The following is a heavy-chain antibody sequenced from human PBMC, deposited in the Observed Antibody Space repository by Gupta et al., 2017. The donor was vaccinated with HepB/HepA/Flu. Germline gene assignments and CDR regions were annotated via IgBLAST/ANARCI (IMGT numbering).Heavy chain of an antibody. J-gene: IGHJ4*02. D-gene: IGHD2-21*01. V-gene: IGHV4-34*01. CDR2: INHSGST. CDR3: ATGGGSDMAKLDY. Sequence: QVQLQQWGAGLLKPSETLSLTCAVSGASFSDYYWSWIRQPPVKGLEWIGEINHSGSTNYNPPLQSRVTISLDTTKNQFDLKLTSGTAADTAVYYCATGGGSDMAKLDYWGQGSLVTVSS. CDR1: GASFSDYY.